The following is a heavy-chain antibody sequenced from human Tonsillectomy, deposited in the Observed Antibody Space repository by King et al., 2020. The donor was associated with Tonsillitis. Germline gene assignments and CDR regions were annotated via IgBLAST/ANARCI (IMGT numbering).Heavy chain of an antibody. Sequence: VQLVESGAEVKKPGASVKVSCKASGYTFTSYDINWVRQATGQGREWMGWMNPNSGNTGYAQKFQGRVTMTRNTSISTAYMELSSLRSEDTAVYYCASGITLFGVVIVEVFDYWGQGTLVTVSS. J-gene: IGHJ4*02. CDR1: GYTFTSYD. CDR2: MNPNSGNT. D-gene: IGHD3-3*01. CDR3: ASGITLFGVVIVEVFDY. V-gene: IGHV1-8*01.